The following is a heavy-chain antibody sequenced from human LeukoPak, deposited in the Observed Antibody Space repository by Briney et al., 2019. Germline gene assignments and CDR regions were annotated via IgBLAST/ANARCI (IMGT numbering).Heavy chain of an antibody. J-gene: IGHJ4*02. CDR1: GGSISSSW. CDR2: IFHSGST. V-gene: IGHV4-4*02. D-gene: IGHD2-2*01. CDR3: ARDEGSSYPFDY. Sequence: PSETLSLTCAVPGGSISSSWWSWVRQPPGKGLEWIGEIFHSGSTNYNPSLKSRVTISVDTSKNQFSLNLSSVTAADTAVYFCARDEGSSYPFDYWGQGTLVTVSS.